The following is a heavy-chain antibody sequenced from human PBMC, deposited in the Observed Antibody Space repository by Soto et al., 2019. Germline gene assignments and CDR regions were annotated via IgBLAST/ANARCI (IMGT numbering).Heavy chain of an antibody. V-gene: IGHV4-59*01. CDR1: GDSIKNFY. Sequence: SETLSLTCTVSGDSIKNFYWSWIRQPPGKGLEWIAYIFHSGSTSYNPSLKSRLTISVDTSKSQFSLRLSSVTAADTAVYYCARILGFCSTTSCAPRFDPWGQGTLVTVSS. J-gene: IGHJ5*02. CDR2: IFHSGST. CDR3: ARILGFCSTTSCAPRFDP. D-gene: IGHD2-2*01.